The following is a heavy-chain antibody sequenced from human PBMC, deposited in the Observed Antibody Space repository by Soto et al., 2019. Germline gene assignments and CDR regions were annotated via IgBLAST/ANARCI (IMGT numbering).Heavy chain of an antibody. Sequence: QVQLVQSGAEVKKPGASVKVSCKASGYTFSNYGISWVRQAPGQGLEWMGWISAYKGNTNYAQKFQGRVTITTDKSTSTTYMELRSLRSDDTAVYYCASRSGQLPYYFDYWGQGTLVTVSS. CDR1: GYTFSNYG. J-gene: IGHJ4*02. D-gene: IGHD6-6*01. CDR3: ASRSGQLPYYFDY. CDR2: ISAYKGNT. V-gene: IGHV1-18*01.